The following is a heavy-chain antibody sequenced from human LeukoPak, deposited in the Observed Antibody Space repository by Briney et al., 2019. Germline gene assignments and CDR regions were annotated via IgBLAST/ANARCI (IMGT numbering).Heavy chain of an antibody. J-gene: IGHJ3*02. Sequence: ASVKVSCKASGGTFSSYAISWVRQAPGQGLEWMGRIIPFLGIANYAQKFQGRVTITADKSTSTAYMELSSLRSEDTAVYYCAREENTADAFDIWGQGTMVTVSS. CDR2: IIPFLGIA. D-gene: IGHD5-18*01. V-gene: IGHV1-69*04. CDR3: AREENTADAFDI. CDR1: GGTFSSYA.